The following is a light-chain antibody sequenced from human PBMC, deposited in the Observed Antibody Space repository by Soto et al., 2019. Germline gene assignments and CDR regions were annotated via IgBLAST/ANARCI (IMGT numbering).Light chain of an antibody. J-gene: IGKJ4*01. CDR2: DAS. CDR3: QHYGTPSLT. CDR1: QDISNY. V-gene: IGKV1-33*01. Sequence: DIQMTQSPSSLSASVGDRVTINCQASQDISNYLNWYQQKPGKAPKLLIYDASHLERGVPSRFSGSGSGTDFTFTISTLQPEDIATYYCQHYGTPSLTFGGGTKVEIK.